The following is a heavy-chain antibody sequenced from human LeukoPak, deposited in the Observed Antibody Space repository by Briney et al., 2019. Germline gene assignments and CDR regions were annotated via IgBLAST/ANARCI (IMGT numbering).Heavy chain of an antibody. J-gene: IGHJ5*02. CDR3: AKGRGYSYGFEDWFDP. CDR1: GFTFDDYA. Sequence: GGSLRLSCAASGFTFDDYAMHWVRQAPGKGLEWVSGISWNSGSIGYADSVKGRFTISRDNAKSSLYLQMNSLRAEDMALYYCAKGRGYSYGFEDWFDPWGQGTLVTVSS. D-gene: IGHD5-18*01. V-gene: IGHV3-9*03. CDR2: ISWNSGSI.